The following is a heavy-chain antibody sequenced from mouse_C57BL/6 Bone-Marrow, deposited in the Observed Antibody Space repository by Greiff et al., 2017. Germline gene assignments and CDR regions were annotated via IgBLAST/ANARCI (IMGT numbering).Heavy chain of an antibody. CDR2: IWSDGST. CDR1: GFSLTSYG. Sequence: VKVVESGPGLVAPSLSLSITCTVSGFSLTSYGVHWVRQPPGKGLEWLVVIWSDGSTTYNSALKSRLSISKDNSKSQVFLKMNSLQTDDTAMYYCARHDLYGSSYAVVYWGQGTSVTVSS. V-gene: IGHV2-6-1*01. J-gene: IGHJ4*01. D-gene: IGHD1-1*01. CDR3: ARHDLYGSSYAVVY.